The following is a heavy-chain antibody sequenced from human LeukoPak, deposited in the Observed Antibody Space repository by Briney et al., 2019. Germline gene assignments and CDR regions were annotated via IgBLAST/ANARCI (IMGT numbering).Heavy chain of an antibody. CDR3: ATFTFGVLIKDY. Sequence: ASVKVSCKSSGYTFTGYYMHWVRQAPGQGLEWMGWINPNSGGTNYAQKFQGRVTLTRETYISTAYMELDMLRSEDTAVYYCATFTFGVLIKDYWGQGTLVTVSS. D-gene: IGHD3-3*01. V-gene: IGHV1-2*02. CDR1: GYTFTGYY. CDR2: INPNSGGT. J-gene: IGHJ4*02.